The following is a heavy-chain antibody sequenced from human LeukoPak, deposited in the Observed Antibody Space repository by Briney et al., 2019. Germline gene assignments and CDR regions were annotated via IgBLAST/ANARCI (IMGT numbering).Heavy chain of an antibody. J-gene: IGHJ4*02. V-gene: IGHV3-30*18. Sequence: PGGSLRLSCAASGFTFSSYSMNWVRQAPGKGLEWVAVISYDGSNKYYADSVKGRFTISRDNSKNTLYLQMNSLRAEDTAVYYCAKDPYYDSSGYYFGYFDYWGQGTLVTVSS. D-gene: IGHD3-22*01. CDR1: GFTFSSYS. CDR3: AKDPYYDSSGYYFGYFDY. CDR2: ISYDGSNK.